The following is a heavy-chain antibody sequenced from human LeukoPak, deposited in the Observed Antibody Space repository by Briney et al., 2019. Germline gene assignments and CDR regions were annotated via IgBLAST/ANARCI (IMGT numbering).Heavy chain of an antibody. CDR1: GGTFSSYA. J-gene: IGHJ4*02. CDR2: IIPIFGTA. CDR3: ARDGIAVAGNFDY. Sequence: SVKVSCKASGGTFSSYAISWVRQAPGQGLEWMGRIIPIFGTANYAQKFQGRVTITADKSTSTAYMELSSLRSEDTAVYCCARDGIAVAGNFDYWGQGTLVTVSS. V-gene: IGHV1-69*06. D-gene: IGHD6-19*01.